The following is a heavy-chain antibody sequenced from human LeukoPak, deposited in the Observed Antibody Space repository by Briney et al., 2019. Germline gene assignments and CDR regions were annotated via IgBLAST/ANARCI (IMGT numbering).Heavy chain of an antibody. V-gene: IGHV4-34*01. J-gene: IGHJ4*02. Sequence: SETLSLTCAVSGGSFSGYYWSWIRQPPGKGLEWIGEINVGGSTNYGPSLKSRVTISVDTAKYQFSLTLTSVTAADTAVYYCARGLRGTPKHQPAELWGQGTLVTVSS. CDR2: INVGGST. D-gene: IGHD1-26*01. CDR3: ARGLRGTPKHQPAEL. CDR1: GGSFSGYY.